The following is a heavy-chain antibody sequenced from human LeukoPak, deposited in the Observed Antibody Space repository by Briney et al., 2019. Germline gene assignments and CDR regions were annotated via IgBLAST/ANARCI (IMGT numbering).Heavy chain of an antibody. CDR2: IYHSGST. V-gene: IGHV4-4*02. Sequence: SETLSLTCAVSGGSISSTNWWSWVRQPPGKGLEWIGEIYHSGSTNYNPSLKSRVTISVDKSTNQFPLNLSSVTAADTAMYYCARATPWLLRGGYFDYWGQGTLVTVSS. CDR3: ARATPWLLRGGYFDY. D-gene: IGHD3-9*01. CDR1: GGSISSTNW. J-gene: IGHJ4*02.